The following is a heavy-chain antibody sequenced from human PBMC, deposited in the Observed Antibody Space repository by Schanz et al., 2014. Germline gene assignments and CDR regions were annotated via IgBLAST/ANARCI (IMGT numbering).Heavy chain of an antibody. CDR2: ISGSGGST. Sequence: EVQLVESGGGLVQPGGSLRLSCAASGFTFSNYWIHWVRQAPGKGLVWVSLISGSGGSTYYADSVKGRFTTSRDNSKNTMYLQMNSLRAEDTAVYYCVKDLQRELLRDDHYYGMDVWGQGTTVTVSS. CDR1: GFTFSNYW. CDR3: VKDLQRELLRDDHYYGMDV. D-gene: IGHD1-26*01. J-gene: IGHJ6*02. V-gene: IGHV3-74*01.